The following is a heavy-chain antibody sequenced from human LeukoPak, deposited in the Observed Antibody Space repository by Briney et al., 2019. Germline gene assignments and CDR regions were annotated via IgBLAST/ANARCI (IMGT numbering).Heavy chain of an antibody. Sequence: SETLSLTCAVYGGSFSGYYWSWIRQPPGKGLEWIGEINHSGSTNYNPSLKSRVTISVDTSKNQFSLKLSSVTAADTGVYYCASWDCGGDCYSGYWGQGTLVTVSS. CDR3: ASWDCGGDCYSGY. CDR1: GGSFSGYY. J-gene: IGHJ4*02. V-gene: IGHV4-34*01. D-gene: IGHD2-21*02. CDR2: INHSGST.